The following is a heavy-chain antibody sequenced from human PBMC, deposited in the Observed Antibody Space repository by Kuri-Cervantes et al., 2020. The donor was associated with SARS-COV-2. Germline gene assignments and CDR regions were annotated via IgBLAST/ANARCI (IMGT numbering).Heavy chain of an antibody. CDR1: GYSISSGYY. D-gene: IGHD2-2*02. V-gene: IGHV4-38-2*01. Sequence: GSLRLSCAVSGYSISSGYYWGWIRQPPGKGLEWIGSIYHSGSTCYNPPLKSRVTISVDTSKNQFSLKLSSVTAADTAVYYCARLPPYCSSTSCYTGTFDAFDIWGQGTMVTVSS. CDR3: ARLPPYCSSTSCYTGTFDAFDI. CDR2: IYHSGST. J-gene: IGHJ3*02.